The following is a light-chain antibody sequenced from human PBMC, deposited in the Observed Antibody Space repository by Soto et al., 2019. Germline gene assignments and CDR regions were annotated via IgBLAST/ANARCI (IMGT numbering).Light chain of an antibody. CDR1: SSNLGNNY. CDR2: ENN. V-gene: IGLV1-51*02. CDR3: ATWDNSLSAYV. J-gene: IGLJ1*01. Sequence: QSVLTQPPSVSVAPGQKVTISCSGSSSNLGNNYVSWYQQLPGTAPKLLIYENNKRPSGIPDQFSGSKSGTSATLGITGLQTGDEADYYCATWDNSLSAYVFGTGTKLTVL.